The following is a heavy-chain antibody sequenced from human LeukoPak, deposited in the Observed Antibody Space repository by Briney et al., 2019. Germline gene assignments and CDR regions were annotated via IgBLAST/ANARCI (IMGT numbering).Heavy chain of an antibody. CDR1: GFTVRSNY. CDR2: IYSGGTT. Sequence: PGGSLRLSCAASGFTVRSNYTSWVRQAPGKGLEWVSVIYSGGTTYYADSVKGRFTISRDNSKNTLYLQMNSLRAEDTAVYYCARGTIYSPRGEDFWGQGTLVTVSS. V-gene: IGHV3-53*01. CDR3: ARGTIYSPRGEDF. D-gene: IGHD5-12*01. J-gene: IGHJ4*02.